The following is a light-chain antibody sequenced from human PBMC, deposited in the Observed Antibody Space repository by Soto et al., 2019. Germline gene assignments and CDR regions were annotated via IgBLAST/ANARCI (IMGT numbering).Light chain of an antibody. V-gene: IGKV3-20*01. CDR1: QSVSNDF. CDR2: GAS. J-gene: IGKJ5*01. CDR3: QQYDSSSIT. Sequence: EILLTQSPGILSVSPGERDTLYCRASQSVSNDFLAWYQQKPGQAPRLLIFGASNRATGIPDRFSGSGSGTDFTLTISRLEPEDFAVYYCQQYDSSSITFGQGTRLENK.